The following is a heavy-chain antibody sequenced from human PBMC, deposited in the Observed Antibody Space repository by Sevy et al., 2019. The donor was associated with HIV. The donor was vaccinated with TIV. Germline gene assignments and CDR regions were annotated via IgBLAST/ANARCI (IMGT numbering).Heavy chain of an antibody. J-gene: IGHJ4*02. D-gene: IGHD6-13*01. CDR3: AKNTAAAGAGGFDY. V-gene: IGHV3-30*02. CDR1: RFTFSYFG. CDR2: IRYDGTEK. Sequence: GGSLRLSCTASRFTFSYFGMHWVRQTPGKGLEWVAFIRYDGTEKKYADSVKGRFTISRDNSKNTVSLQMSSLRPEDTAVYYCAKNTAAAGAGGFDYWGQGTLVTVSS.